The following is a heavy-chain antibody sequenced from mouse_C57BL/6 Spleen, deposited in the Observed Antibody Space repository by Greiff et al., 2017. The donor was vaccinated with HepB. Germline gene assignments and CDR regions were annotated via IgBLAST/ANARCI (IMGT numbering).Heavy chain of an antibody. CDR3: ARGGYYPGYFDY. CDR1: GYTFTSYW. Sequence: QVQLQQPGAELVKPGASVKLSCKASGYTFTSYWMQWVKQRPGQGLEWIGEIDPSDSYTNYNQKFKGKATLTVDTSSSTAYMQLSSLTSEDSAVYYCARGGYYPGYFDYWGQGTTLTVSS. D-gene: IGHD2-3*01. V-gene: IGHV1-50*01. J-gene: IGHJ2*01. CDR2: IDPSDSYT.